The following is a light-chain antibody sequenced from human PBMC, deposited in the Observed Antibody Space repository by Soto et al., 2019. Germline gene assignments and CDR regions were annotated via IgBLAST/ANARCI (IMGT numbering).Light chain of an antibody. CDR3: QQYGSSPRT. J-gene: IGKJ1*01. V-gene: IGKV3-20*01. CDR2: GAS. Sequence: EIVLTQSPGTLSLSPGERATLSCRASQSVSSSYLAWYQQKPGQAPRLLIYGASSRATGIPDRFSGSGSGTDFTLTISRLEPEAFAVYYCQQYGSSPRTFGKGTKVDIK. CDR1: QSVSSSY.